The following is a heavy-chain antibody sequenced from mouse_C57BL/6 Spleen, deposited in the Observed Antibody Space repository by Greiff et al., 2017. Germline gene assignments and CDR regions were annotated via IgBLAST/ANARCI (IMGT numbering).Heavy chain of an antibody. J-gene: IGHJ4*01. Sequence: QVQLKQPGAELVKPGASVKVSCKASGYTFTSYWMHWVQQRPGQGLEWIGRIHPSDSDTNYNQKFKGKATLTVDKSSSTAYMQLSSLTSEDSAVYYGAISESSGYVGYAMDYWGQGTSVTVSS. CDR3: AISESSGYVGYAMDY. CDR1: GYTFTSYW. CDR2: IHPSDSDT. D-gene: IGHD3-2*02. V-gene: IGHV1-74*01.